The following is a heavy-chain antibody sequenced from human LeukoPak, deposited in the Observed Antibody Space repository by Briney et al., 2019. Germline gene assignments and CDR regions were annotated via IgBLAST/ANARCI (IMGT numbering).Heavy chain of an antibody. CDR1: GGSISSGSYY. CDR3: ARETPAMALMGYYYYYMDV. CDR2: IYTSGST. Sequence: KPSETLSLTCTVSGGSISSGSYYWSWIRQPAGKGLEWIGRIYTSGSTNYNPSPKSRVTISVDTSKNQFSLKLSSVTAADTAVYYCARETPAMALMGYYYYYMDVWGKGTTVTISS. D-gene: IGHD5-18*01. J-gene: IGHJ6*03. V-gene: IGHV4-61*02.